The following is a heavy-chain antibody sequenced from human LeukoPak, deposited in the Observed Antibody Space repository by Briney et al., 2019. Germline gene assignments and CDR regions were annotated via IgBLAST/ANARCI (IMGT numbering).Heavy chain of an antibody. CDR3: AKANGNWNDRLLDY. CDR1: GFTFSSYE. CDR2: ISSSASTI. Sequence: GGSLRLSCAASGFTFSSYEMHWVRQAPGKGLEWISYISSSASTIYYADSVKGRFTISRDNSKNTLYLQMNSLRAEDTAVYYCAKANGNWNDRLLDYWGQGTLVTVSS. V-gene: IGHV3-48*03. D-gene: IGHD1-20*01. J-gene: IGHJ4*02.